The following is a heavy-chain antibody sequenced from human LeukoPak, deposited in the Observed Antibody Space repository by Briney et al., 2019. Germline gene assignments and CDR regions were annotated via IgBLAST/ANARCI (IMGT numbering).Heavy chain of an antibody. Sequence: SETLSLTCTVSGYSISSGYYWGWIRQPPGKGLEWIGSIYHSGSTYYNPSLKSRVIISVDPSKNQFSLKVSSVTAADTAVYYCATLGYCSSTTCYTQDYWGQGTLVTVSS. CDR3: ATLGYCSSTTCYTQDY. V-gene: IGHV4-38-2*02. D-gene: IGHD2-2*02. J-gene: IGHJ4*02. CDR1: GYSISSGYY. CDR2: IYHSGST.